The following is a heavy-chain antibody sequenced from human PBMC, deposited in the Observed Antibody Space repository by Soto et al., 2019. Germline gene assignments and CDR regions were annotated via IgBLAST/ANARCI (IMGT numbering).Heavy chain of an antibody. CDR2: ISPEGSEK. J-gene: IGHJ4*02. V-gene: IGHV3-7*03. CDR1: GFIFSDYW. CDR3: ARARIDY. Sequence: EVQLVESGGGLVQPGGSLRLSCAVSGFIFSDYWMTWVRQAPGKGLEWVATISPEGSEKYYVDSLKGRFTISRDNAKNSLFLQMISLIAEATALYYCARARIDYWGRGTLITVSS.